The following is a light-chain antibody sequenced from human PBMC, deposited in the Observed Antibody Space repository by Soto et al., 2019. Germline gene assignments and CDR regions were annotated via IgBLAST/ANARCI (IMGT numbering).Light chain of an antibody. V-gene: IGKV1-5*03. Sequence: DIQMTQSPSTLSASVGDRVTITCRASQSISSWLAWYQQKPGKAPKLLINKASSLESGVQSRFSGSGSGTEFTLTISSLQPDDFATYYCKHFNSYPWTFGQGTKVDI. CDR3: KHFNSYPWT. J-gene: IGKJ1*01. CDR2: KAS. CDR1: QSISSW.